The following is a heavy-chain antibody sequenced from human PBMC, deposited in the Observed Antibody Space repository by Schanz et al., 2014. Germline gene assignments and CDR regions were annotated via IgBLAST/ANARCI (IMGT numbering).Heavy chain of an antibody. CDR1: GYTFTSYG. CDR3: ARGPSQGYSYGHNIGAYYYGMDV. Sequence: QVQLVQSGAEVKKPGASVKVSCKASGYTFTSYGISWVRQAPGQGLEWMGWISPYNGNTNYAQKVQGRVTMTTDTSTGTAYMELRSLRSDDTAVYYCARGPSQGYSYGHNIGAYYYGMDVWGQGTTVTVSS. D-gene: IGHD5-18*01. CDR2: ISPYNGNT. J-gene: IGHJ6*02. V-gene: IGHV1-18*01.